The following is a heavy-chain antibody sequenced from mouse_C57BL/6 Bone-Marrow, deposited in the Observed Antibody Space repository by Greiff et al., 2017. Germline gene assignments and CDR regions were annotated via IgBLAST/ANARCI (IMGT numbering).Heavy chain of an antibody. CDR1: GYTFTSYW. D-gene: IGHD1-1*01. CDR2: NDPSDSYT. CDR3: ARPPYYYGSSGFAY. Sequence: QVQLKQPGAELVKPGASVKLSCKASGYTFTSYWLQWVKQRSGQGIVWFGENDPSDSYTNYNQKLKGKATLTVDTSSSPAYMQLSSLTSEDSAVYYCARPPYYYGSSGFAYWGQGTLVTVSA. J-gene: IGHJ3*01. V-gene: IGHV1-50*01.